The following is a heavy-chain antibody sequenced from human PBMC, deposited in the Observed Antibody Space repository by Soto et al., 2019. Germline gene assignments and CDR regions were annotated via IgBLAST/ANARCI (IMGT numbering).Heavy chain of an antibody. CDR1: GYTFTSYY. Sequence: ASVKVSCKASGYTFTSYYMHWVRQAPGQGLEWMGIINPSGGSTSYAQKFQGRVTMTRDTSTSTVYMELSSLRSEDTAVYYCARLPAQEDFWSRDGMDVWGQGTTVTVSS. J-gene: IGHJ6*02. V-gene: IGHV1-46*01. CDR3: ARLPAQEDFWSRDGMDV. CDR2: INPSGGST. D-gene: IGHD3-3*01.